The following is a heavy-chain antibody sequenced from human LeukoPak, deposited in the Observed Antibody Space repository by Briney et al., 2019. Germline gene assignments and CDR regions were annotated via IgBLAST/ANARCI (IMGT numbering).Heavy chain of an antibody. V-gene: IGHV3-48*01. Sequence: GGSLRLSCAASGFTLDDYAIHWVRQAPGKGLEWGSYISSSGSTIYYADPVKGRFTISRDNSKNTLYLQMNSLRAEDTAVYYCAKGSKEVLFTRDHYMDVWGKGTTVTISS. J-gene: IGHJ6*03. D-gene: IGHD3-3*01. CDR3: AKGSKEVLFTRDHYMDV. CDR2: ISSSGSTI. CDR1: GFTLDDYA.